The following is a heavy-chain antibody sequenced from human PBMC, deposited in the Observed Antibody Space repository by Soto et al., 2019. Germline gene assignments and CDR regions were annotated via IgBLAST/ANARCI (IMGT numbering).Heavy chain of an antibody. Sequence: QITLKESGPTLVRPTQTLTLTCSFSGFSLNTIGVSVGWIRQPPGKALEWLALTYWDDDQRYSPSLKTRLTVPKDTSKTQVVLAMPNMYPLDTGTYYCARSTSENFWSGAFDYWGPGIVVTVSS. D-gene: IGHD3-3*01. CDR1: GFSLNTIGVS. CDR3: ARSTSENFWSGAFDY. J-gene: IGHJ4*02. V-gene: IGHV2-5*02. CDR2: TYWDDDQ.